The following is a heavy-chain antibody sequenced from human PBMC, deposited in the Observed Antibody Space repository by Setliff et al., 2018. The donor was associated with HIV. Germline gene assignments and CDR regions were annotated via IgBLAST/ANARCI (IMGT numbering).Heavy chain of an antibody. CDR3: AADNYNCNSFDS. J-gene: IGHJ4*02. D-gene: IGHD3-3*01. CDR1: GYIFTDYY. Sequence: ASVKVSCKASGYIFTDYYIHWVRQAPGQGLEWMGWINPNGGYTNYAQKCLGRVTMTQDTSFTTAYLELSRLGSDDTAVYYCAADNYNCNSFDSWGQGSLVTVSS. CDR2: INPNGGYT. V-gene: IGHV1-2*02.